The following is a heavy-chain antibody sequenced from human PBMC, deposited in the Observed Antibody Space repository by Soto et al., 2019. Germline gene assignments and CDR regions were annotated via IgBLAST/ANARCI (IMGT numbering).Heavy chain of an antibody. Sequence: PGGSLRLSCAASGFTFSSYSMNWVRQAPGKGLEWVSSISSSSSYIYYADSVKGRFTISRDNAKNSLYLQMNSLRAEDTAVYYCASRGPYSGYDLDYWGQGTLVTVSS. V-gene: IGHV3-21*01. D-gene: IGHD5-12*01. CDR1: GFTFSSYS. CDR3: ASRGPYSGYDLDY. CDR2: ISSSSSYI. J-gene: IGHJ4*02.